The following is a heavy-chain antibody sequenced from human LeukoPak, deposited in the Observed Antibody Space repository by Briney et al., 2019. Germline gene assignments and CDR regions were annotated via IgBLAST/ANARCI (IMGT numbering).Heavy chain of an antibody. CDR2: ISGYNGNT. J-gene: IGHJ6*02. CDR3: ARDTSSGHGREYYYYGMDV. CDR1: GYTFTNYG. V-gene: IGHV1-18*01. D-gene: IGHD5-12*01. Sequence: ASVKVSCKASGYTFTNYGISWVRQAPGQGLEWMGWISGYNGNTKYAQKLQGRVTMTTDTSTSTAYMELRSLRSDDTAVYYCARDTSSGHGREYYYYGMDVWGQGTTVAVSS.